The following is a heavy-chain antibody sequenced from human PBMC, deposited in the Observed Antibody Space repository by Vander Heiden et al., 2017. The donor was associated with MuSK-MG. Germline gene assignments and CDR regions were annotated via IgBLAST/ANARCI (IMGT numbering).Heavy chain of an antibody. V-gene: IGHV4-38-2*01. J-gene: IGHJ4*02. CDR1: GYSIISDYY. Sequence: QVQLQESGPGLVKPSETLSLTCSVSGYSIISDYYWGWIRQPPGKGLEWLGSIWHSGTTYYNPSLNSRVIISLDTSKNQFSLRLTSVTAADTAVYYCARGYYEHSSGPFDSWGQGTPVTVS. CDR3: ARGYYEHSSGPFDS. CDR2: IWHSGTT. D-gene: IGHD3-22*01.